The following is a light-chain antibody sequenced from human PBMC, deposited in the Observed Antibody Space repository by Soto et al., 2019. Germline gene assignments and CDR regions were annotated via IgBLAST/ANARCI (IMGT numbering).Light chain of an antibody. Sequence: ENVLTQSPGTLSLSPGERATLSCRASQSVSRNFLAWYQQKPGQAPRLLIYPASNRATGIPDRFSGSGSGTDFTLTIIRLEPEDFAMYYCQQYASARRTFGQGTNLEIK. J-gene: IGKJ2*01. CDR1: QSVSRNF. CDR3: QQYASARRT. V-gene: IGKV3-20*01. CDR2: PAS.